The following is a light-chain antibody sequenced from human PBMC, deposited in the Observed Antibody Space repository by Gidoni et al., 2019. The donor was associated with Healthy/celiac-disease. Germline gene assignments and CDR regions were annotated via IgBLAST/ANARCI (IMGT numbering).Light chain of an antibody. J-gene: IGKJ2*04. CDR2: GAS. Sequence: GERATLSCRASQSVSSSYLAWYQQKPGQAPRLLIYGASSRATGIPDRFSGSGSGTDFTLTISRLEPEDFAVYYCQQYGSSPMCSFGQGTKLEIK. CDR1: QSVSSSY. CDR3: QQYGSSPMCS. V-gene: IGKV3-20*01.